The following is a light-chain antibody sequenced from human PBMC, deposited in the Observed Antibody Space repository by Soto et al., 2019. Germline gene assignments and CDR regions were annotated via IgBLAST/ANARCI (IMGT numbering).Light chain of an antibody. CDR2: ELR. Sequence: QSVLTQPASVSGSPGQSITISCTGTSSDVGGYNYVSWYQQHPGKAPKLMIYELRNRPSGVSNRFSGSKPGNTASLTISGLQAEDEADYYCSSYTSSSTLVVFGTGTKVTVL. V-gene: IGLV2-14*01. J-gene: IGLJ1*01. CDR3: SSYTSSSTLVV. CDR1: SSDVGGYNY.